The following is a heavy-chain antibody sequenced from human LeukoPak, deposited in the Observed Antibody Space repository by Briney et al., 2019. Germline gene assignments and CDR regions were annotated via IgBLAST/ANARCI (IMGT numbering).Heavy chain of an antibody. V-gene: IGHV4-4*07. CDR3: ARDRLWFGGFDP. J-gene: IGHJ5*02. Sequence: PSEILSLTCTVSGGSISNYYWSWIRQPAGKGLEWIGRIYTSGSTNYNPSLKSRVTMSVDTSKNQFSLKLTSVTAADTAVYYCARDRLWFGGFDPWGQGTLVTVSS. CDR2: IYTSGST. CDR1: GGSISNYY. D-gene: IGHD3-10*01.